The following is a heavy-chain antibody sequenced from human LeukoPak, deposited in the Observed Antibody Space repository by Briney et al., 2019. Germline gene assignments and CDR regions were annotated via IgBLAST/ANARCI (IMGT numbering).Heavy chain of an antibody. V-gene: IGHV1-69*04. CDR3: ATVITFGGLDAFDI. J-gene: IGHJ3*02. Sequence: GASVKVSCKASGGTFSSYAISWVRQASGQGLEWMGRIIPILGIANYAQKFQGRVTITADKSTSTAYMELSSLRSEDTAVYYCATVITFGGLDAFDIWGQGTMVTVSS. CDR2: IIPILGIA. D-gene: IGHD3-16*01. CDR1: GGTFSSYA.